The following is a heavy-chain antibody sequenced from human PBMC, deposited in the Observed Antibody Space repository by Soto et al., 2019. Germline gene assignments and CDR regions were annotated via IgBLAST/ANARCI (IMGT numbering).Heavy chain of an antibody. CDR1: GFTFTSPP. V-gene: IGHV1-58*01. Sequence: SANVSIKASGFTFTSPPVQWLQQARGQRPQWIGWIVVGSGNTNYAQKFQERVTITRDMSTSTAYMELSSLRSEDTAVYYCAADLPALSSSSSGMDVWGQGTKVTVSS. CDR2: IVVGSGNT. J-gene: IGHJ6*02. D-gene: IGHD6-6*01. CDR3: AADLPALSSSSSGMDV.